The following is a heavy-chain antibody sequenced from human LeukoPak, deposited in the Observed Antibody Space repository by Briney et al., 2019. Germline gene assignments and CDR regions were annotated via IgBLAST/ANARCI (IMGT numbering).Heavy chain of an antibody. D-gene: IGHD5-24*01. Sequence: SLKLSCKASGYTFTTYAMNWVRQAPGKGLEWISYINSSSSTIYYADSVKGRFTISRDNAENSLYLQINSLKAEDTAVYYCARDRGHGLDYWGQGTLVTVSS. J-gene: IGHJ4*02. CDR2: INSSSSTI. V-gene: IGHV3-48*04. CDR3: ARDRGHGLDY. CDR1: GYTFTTYA.